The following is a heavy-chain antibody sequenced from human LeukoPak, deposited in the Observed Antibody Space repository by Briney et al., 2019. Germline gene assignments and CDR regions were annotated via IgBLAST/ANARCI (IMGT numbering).Heavy chain of an antibody. J-gene: IGHJ4*02. CDR1: GGSISSYY. V-gene: IGHV4-59*01. Sequence: SETLSLTCTVSGGSISSYYWSWIRQPPGKGLEWIGYIYYSGSTNYNPSLKSRVTISVDTSKDQFSLKLSSVTAADTAVYYCARVGHYDYVWGSYRYTTGPIDYWGQGTLVTVSS. CDR3: ARVGHYDYVWGSYRYTTGPIDY. CDR2: IYYSGST. D-gene: IGHD3-16*02.